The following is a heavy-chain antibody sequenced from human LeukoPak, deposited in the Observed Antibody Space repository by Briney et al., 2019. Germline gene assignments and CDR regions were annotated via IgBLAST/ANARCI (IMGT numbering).Heavy chain of an antibody. Sequence: SETLSLTRTVSDGSISSYYWSWIRQPPGKGLEWIGYIYYSGSTKYNPSLKSRVTISVDTSKNQFSLKLSSVTAADTAVYYCARVCTVTKGCWYSDLWGRGTLVTVSS. CDR3: ARVCTVTKGCWYSDL. CDR2: IYYSGST. J-gene: IGHJ2*01. D-gene: IGHD4-17*01. V-gene: IGHV4-59*01. CDR1: DGSISSYY.